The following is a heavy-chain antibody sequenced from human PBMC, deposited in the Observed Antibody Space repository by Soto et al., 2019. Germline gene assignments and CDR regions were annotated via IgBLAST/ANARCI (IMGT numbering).Heavy chain of an antibody. V-gene: IGHV1-69*02. CDR3: AGESSGWFYFDY. Sequence: QVQLVQSGAEVKKPGSSVKVSCKASGGTFSSYTISWVRQAPGQGLEWMGRIIPILGIANYAQKFQGRVTITPDKSTSTGYKEVSSLGSEDTGVYFCAGESSGWFYFDYWGQGTLVTVSS. D-gene: IGHD6-19*01. CDR2: IIPILGIA. J-gene: IGHJ4*02. CDR1: GGTFSSYT.